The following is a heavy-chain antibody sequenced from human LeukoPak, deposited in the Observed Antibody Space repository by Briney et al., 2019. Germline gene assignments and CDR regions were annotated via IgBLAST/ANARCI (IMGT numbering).Heavy chain of an antibody. CDR2: VNPNDGGT. CDR1: GYTFTGYY. J-gene: IGHJ1*01. V-gene: IGHV1-2*02. CDR3: ARDLDSSWTGYFQS. Sequence: GASVRVSCKASGYTFTGYYIHWVQQAPGQGLEWMGWVNPNDGGTIYTQRFQGRVTMTWDTSITTAYMELSSLTSDDTAVYYCARDLDSSWTGYFQSWGQGTLVTVSS. D-gene: IGHD6-13*01.